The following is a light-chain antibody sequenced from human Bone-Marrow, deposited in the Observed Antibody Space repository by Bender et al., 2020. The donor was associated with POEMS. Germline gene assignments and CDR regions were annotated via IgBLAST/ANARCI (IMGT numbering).Light chain of an antibody. CDR1: LFGPES. V-gene: IGLV3-21*02. CDR3: QVWDSSADHPV. J-gene: IGLJ3*02. Sequence: SYVLTQPPSVSVAPGETATITCGGTLFGPESVHWYQQHPGQAPVLVLYDDNDRPSGIPARFSGSNSGRTATLTISRVEDGDEADYFCQVWDSSADHPVFGGGTKLTVL. CDR2: DDN.